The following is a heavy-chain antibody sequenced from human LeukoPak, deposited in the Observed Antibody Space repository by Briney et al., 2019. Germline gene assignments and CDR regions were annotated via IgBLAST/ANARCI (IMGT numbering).Heavy chain of an antibody. CDR1: GFTFSSCA. V-gene: IGHV3-30-3*01. CDR3: ARVHHPRGYCSSTSCSILLDYYYGMDV. Sequence: ALRLSCAASGFTFSSCAMHWVRQAPGKGLEWVAVISYDGSNKYYADSVKGRFTISRDNSKNTLYLQMNSLRAEDTAVYYCARVHHPRGYCSSTSCSILLDYYYGMDVWGQGTTVTVSS. D-gene: IGHD2-2*01. J-gene: IGHJ6*02. CDR2: ISYDGSNK.